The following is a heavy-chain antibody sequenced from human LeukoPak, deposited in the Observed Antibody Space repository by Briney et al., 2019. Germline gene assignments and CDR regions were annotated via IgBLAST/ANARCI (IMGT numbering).Heavy chain of an antibody. CDR3: ARDHELGSFDY. V-gene: IGHV1-2*02. J-gene: IGHJ4*02. D-gene: IGHD1-7*01. Sequence: ASVKVSCKASGYTFTGYYMHWVRQAPGQGLEWMGWINPNSDVTNYAQKFQSRVTMTRDTSISTAYMELRSLRSDDTAVYYCARDHELGSFDYWGQGTLVTVSS. CDR2: INPNSDVT. CDR1: GYTFTGYY.